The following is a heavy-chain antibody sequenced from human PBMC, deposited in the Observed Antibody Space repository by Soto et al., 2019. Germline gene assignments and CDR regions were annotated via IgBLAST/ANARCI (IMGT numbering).Heavy chain of an antibody. CDR2: TYYRSKWNS. Sequence: SQTLSLTCVISGDSVSSNSAAWNWIRQSPSRGLEWLGSTYYRSKWNSDYAVSVKSRIIINPDTSKNQVSLQLNSVTPEDTAVYHCARVPITMVRGVIVKYNYHGMDVWGQGTTVTV. D-gene: IGHD3-10*01. V-gene: IGHV6-1*01. CDR3: ARVPITMVRGVIVKYNYHGMDV. CDR1: GDSVSSNSAA. J-gene: IGHJ6*02.